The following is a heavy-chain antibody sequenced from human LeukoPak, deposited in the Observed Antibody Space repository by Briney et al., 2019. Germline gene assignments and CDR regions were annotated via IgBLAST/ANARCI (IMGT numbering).Heavy chain of an antibody. CDR2: ISYDGSNK. CDR1: GFTFSNYG. CDR3: ARGYDYGSGSLQYYFGLDV. Sequence: GGSLRLSCEASGFTFSNYGMHWVRQAPGKGLEWVAFISYDGSNKYYADSVKGRFTISRDNSKNTLYLQLNSLRAEDTAVYYCARGYDYGSGSLQYYFGLDVWGQGTTVTVSS. V-gene: IGHV3-30*03. D-gene: IGHD3-10*01. J-gene: IGHJ6*02.